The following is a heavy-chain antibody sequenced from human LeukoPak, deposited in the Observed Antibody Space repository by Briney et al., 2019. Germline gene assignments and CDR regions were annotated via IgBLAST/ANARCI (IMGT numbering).Heavy chain of an antibody. Sequence: PSGTLSLTCAVSGGSISSSNWWSWVRQPPGKGLEWIGEIYHSGSTNYNPSLKRRVTISVDKSKNQFSLKLSSVTAADTAVYYCARWDDILTGCTEYYYYGMDVWGKGTTVTVSS. D-gene: IGHD3-9*01. V-gene: IGHV4-4*02. CDR3: ARWDDILTGCTEYYYYGMDV. J-gene: IGHJ6*04. CDR1: GGSISSSNW. CDR2: IYHSGST.